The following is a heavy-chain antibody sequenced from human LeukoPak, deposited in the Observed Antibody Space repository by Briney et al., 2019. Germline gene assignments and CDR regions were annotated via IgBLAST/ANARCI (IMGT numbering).Heavy chain of an antibody. CDR3: AKDRLGGPYFFHY. CDR2: ISGGGGST. D-gene: IGHD3-16*01. V-gene: IGHV3-23*01. Sequence: GGSLRLSCAASGFTFSSYAMSWVRQAPGKGLEWVSAISGGGGSTYYADSVKGRFTISRDNSKNTLYLQINSLRAEDTAVYFCAKDRLGGPYFFHYWGQGTLVTVSS. CDR1: GFTFSSYA. J-gene: IGHJ4*02.